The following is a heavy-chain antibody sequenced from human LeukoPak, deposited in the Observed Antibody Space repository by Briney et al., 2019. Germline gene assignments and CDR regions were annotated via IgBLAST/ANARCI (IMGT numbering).Heavy chain of an antibody. Sequence: SSSSYYWGWVRQAPGKGLEWVSAISGSGGSTYYADSVKGRFTISRDNSKNTLYLQMNSLRAEDTAVYYCAKGRSGSYYKGFDPWGQGTLVTVSS. V-gene: IGHV3-23*01. CDR3: AKGRSGSYYKGFDP. D-gene: IGHD3-10*01. J-gene: IGHJ5*02. CDR2: ISGSGGST. CDR1: SSSSYY.